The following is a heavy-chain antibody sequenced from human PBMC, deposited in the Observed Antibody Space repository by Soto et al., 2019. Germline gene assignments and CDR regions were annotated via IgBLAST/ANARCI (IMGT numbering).Heavy chain of an antibody. CDR3: ARHSTGLDV. V-gene: IGHV4-59*08. CDR2: IHYSGST. CDR1: GGSISSSY. J-gene: IGHJ6*04. D-gene: IGHD3-9*01. Sequence: QVQLQESGPGLVKPSETLSLTCTVSGGSISSSYWSWIRQPPGKGLEWVGYIHYSGSTHYNPSLNSRITISLDTSKNQCSLKLTSVTAADAAVYYCARHSTGLDVWGKGTTVTVSS.